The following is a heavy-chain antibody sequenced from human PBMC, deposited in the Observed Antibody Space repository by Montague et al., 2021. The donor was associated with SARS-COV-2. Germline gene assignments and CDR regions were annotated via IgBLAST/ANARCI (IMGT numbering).Heavy chain of an antibody. CDR3: ARGGSCGLDS. D-gene: IGHD6-6*01. J-gene: IGHJ4*02. V-gene: IGHV3-74*01. CDR1: GFTVSKYW. CDR2: IYSYETIF. Sequence: SLRLSCAASGFTVSKYWMHWVRQAPGKGLVWLSLIYSYETIFNSVYSVNRRITISRDSAKNTLDLHMNRLRLEDTAVYYCARGGSCGLDSWGQGTLVTVSS.